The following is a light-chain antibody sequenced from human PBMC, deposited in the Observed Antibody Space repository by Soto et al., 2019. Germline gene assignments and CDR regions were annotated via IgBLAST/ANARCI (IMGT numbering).Light chain of an antibody. CDR1: QSVGTD. J-gene: IGKJ5*01. CDR2: DAS. Sequence: EIVLTHSPATLSVSPGERVTLSCRASQSVGTDLAWYQQKPGQAPRLLIYDASTGATGTPARFSGSGSGTEFALTISSLQSEDFAIYYCQQYSDWPPITFGQGTRLEIK. CDR3: QQYSDWPPIT. V-gene: IGKV3-15*01.